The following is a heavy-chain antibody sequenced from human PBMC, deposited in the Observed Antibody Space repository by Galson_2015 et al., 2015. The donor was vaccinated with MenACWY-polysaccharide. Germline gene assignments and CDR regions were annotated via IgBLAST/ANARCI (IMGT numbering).Heavy chain of an antibody. D-gene: IGHD5-12*01. Sequence: SLRLSCAASGFTFSTYWMHWVRQAPGKGLVWVSRIKSDGSSTNYADSVKGRFTISRDTAKNKLYLQMNSLRAEDTALYYCARGYSAYDWGQGTLVTVSA. CDR1: GFTFSTYW. V-gene: IGHV3-74*01. CDR2: IKSDGSST. J-gene: IGHJ4*02. CDR3: ARGYSAYD.